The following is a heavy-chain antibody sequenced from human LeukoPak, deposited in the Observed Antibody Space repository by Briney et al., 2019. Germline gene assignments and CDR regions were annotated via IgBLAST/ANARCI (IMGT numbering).Heavy chain of an antibody. D-gene: IGHD4-17*01. J-gene: IGHJ4*02. CDR3: ARDSYGDYPKDY. CDR1: GFTVSSNY. Sequence: PGGSLRLSCAASGFTVSSNYMTWVRQAPGKGLEWVSVIYSAGSTYYADSVKGRFTISRDNSKNTLYLQMNSLRAEDTAVYYCARDSYGDYPKDYWGQGTLVTVSS. CDR2: IYSAGST. V-gene: IGHV3-53*01.